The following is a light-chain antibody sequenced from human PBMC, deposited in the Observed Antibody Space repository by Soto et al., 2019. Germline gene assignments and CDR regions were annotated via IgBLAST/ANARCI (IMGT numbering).Light chain of an antibody. CDR1: QSVSSSY. Sequence: EIVLTQSPGTLSLSPGERATLSCRASQSVSSSYLAWYQQKPGQAPRLLIFGASNRATGIPDRFSGSGSGTDFTLTISRLEPEDFAVYYGQQYGSSRLFTFGPGTKVDFK. CDR2: GAS. V-gene: IGKV3-20*01. J-gene: IGKJ3*01. CDR3: QQYGSSRLFT.